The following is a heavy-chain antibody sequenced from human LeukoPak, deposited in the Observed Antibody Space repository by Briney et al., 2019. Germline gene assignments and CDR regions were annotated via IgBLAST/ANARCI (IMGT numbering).Heavy chain of an antibody. Sequence: SETLSLTCTVSGGSISSGDYYWSWIRQPPGKGLEWIGYIYYSGSTYYNPSLKSRVTISVDTSKNQFSLKLSSVTAADTAVYYCARDLNYYGSGSYYPNWFDPWGQGTLVTVSS. CDR3: ARDLNYYGSGSYYPNWFDP. CDR2: IYYSGST. V-gene: IGHV4-30-4*01. J-gene: IGHJ5*02. CDR1: GGSISSGDYY. D-gene: IGHD3-10*01.